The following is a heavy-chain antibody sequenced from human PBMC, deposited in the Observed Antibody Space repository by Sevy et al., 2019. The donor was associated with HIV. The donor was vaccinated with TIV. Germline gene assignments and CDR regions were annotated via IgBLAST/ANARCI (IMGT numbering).Heavy chain of an antibody. Sequence: GGYLRLSCAASNFNFRTHAMHCVRQAPGKGLEWVALISSNGNSEFYADSVKGRFIISRDNSKDTLFLQMNSLRPDDTAVYYCARDSGYIFNWSPGGYWGQGTLVIVSS. CDR3: ARDSGYIFNWSPGGY. J-gene: IGHJ4*02. V-gene: IGHV3-30*07. CDR1: NFNFRTHA. CDR2: ISSNGNSE. D-gene: IGHD1-1*01.